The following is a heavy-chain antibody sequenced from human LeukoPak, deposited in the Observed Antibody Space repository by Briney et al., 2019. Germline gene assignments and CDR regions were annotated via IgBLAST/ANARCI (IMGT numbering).Heavy chain of an antibody. V-gene: IGHV3-7*03. CDR3: ALSSTARGGDDY. J-gene: IGHJ4*02. CDR1: GFTFSSYW. CDR2: IKQDESEK. Sequence: GGSLRLSCAASGFTFSSYWMSWVRQAPGKGLEWVANIKQDESEKYYVDSVKGRFTISRDNAKNPLYLQMNSLRVEDTGIYYCALSSTARGGDDYWGQGTLVTVSS. D-gene: IGHD3-16*01.